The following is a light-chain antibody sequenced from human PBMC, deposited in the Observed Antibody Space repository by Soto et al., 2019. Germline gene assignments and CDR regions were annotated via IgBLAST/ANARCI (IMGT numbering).Light chain of an antibody. CDR3: QQYVNTPLT. Sequence: EIVLTQSPGTLSLSPGERVTVSCRASQSVTNNLAWHQQKPGQPPRLLIYGASSRATGIPDRFSGSGSETDFTLTISRLEPEDFAVYYCQQYVNTPLTFGGGTRVEIK. V-gene: IGKV3-20*01. CDR1: QSVTNN. J-gene: IGKJ4*01. CDR2: GAS.